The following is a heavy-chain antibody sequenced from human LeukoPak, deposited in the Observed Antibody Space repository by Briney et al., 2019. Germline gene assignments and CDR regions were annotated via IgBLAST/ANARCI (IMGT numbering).Heavy chain of an antibody. D-gene: IGHD2-15*01. CDR3: ARAMVAYFFDY. Sequence: PGRSLRLSCAASGFTFSSYATHWVRQAPGKGLEWVVVISYDGSNKYYADSVKGRFTISRDNSKNTLYLQMNSLRAEDTAVYYSARAMVAYFFDYWGQGTLVTVSS. J-gene: IGHJ4*02. CDR1: GFTFSSYA. CDR2: ISYDGSNK. V-gene: IGHV3-30*04.